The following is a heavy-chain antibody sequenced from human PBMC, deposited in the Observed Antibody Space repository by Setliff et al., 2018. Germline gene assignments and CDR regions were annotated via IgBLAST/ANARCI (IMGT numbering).Heavy chain of an antibody. D-gene: IGHD3-3*01. CDR2: INPNSGGT. CDR3: ARGPRITIFGVVSLSLYGMDV. V-gene: IGHV1-2*04. Sequence: ASVKVSCKASGYTLTSYGISWVRQAPGQGLEWMGWINPNSGGTNYAQKFQGWVTMTRDTSISTAYMELSRLRSDDTAVYYCARGPRITIFGVVSLSLYGMDVWGQGTTVTVSS. CDR1: GYTLTSYG. J-gene: IGHJ6*02.